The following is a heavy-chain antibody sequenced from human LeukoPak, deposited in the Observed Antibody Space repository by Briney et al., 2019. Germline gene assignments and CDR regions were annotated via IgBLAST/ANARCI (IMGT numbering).Heavy chain of an antibody. CDR3: ARFRAATTRFDY. CDR2: VSFDGNTT. Sequence: GGSLTLSCVASGFTFRNYAMYWVRQAPGKGLEWAAVVSFDGNTTFYSDSVKGRFAISRDNSKNTLYLEMNSLRPEDTAVYYCARFRAATTRFDYWGQGTLVTVSS. D-gene: IGHD1/OR15-1a*01. J-gene: IGHJ4*02. V-gene: IGHV3-30*09. CDR1: GFTFRNYA.